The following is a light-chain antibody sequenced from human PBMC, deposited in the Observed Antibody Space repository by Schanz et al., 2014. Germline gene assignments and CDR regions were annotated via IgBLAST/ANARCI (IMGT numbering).Light chain of an antibody. V-gene: IGKV3-20*01. CDR2: GAF. CDR3: QQYGSSPLYT. Sequence: EIVLTQSPGTLSLSPGERATLSCRASQSVSSSYLAWYQQKPGQAPRLLIYGAFDRATGIPDRFSGSGSGTVFTLTISRLEPEDFAVYYCQQYGSSPLYTFGQGTKVEI. J-gene: IGKJ2*01. CDR1: QSVSSSY.